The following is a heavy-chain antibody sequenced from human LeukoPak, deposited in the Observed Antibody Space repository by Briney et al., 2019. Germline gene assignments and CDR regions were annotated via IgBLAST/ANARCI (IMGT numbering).Heavy chain of an antibody. CDR1: GFTFSSYW. Sequence: PGGSLRLSCAASGFTFSSYWMHWVRQAPGKGLVWVSRINSDGSSTNYADSVEGRFTISRDNAKNTLYLQMNSLRAEDTAVYYCARPGYSSSWSFDPWGQGTLVTVSS. CDR3: ARPGYSSSWSFDP. J-gene: IGHJ5*02. D-gene: IGHD6-13*01. CDR2: INSDGSST. V-gene: IGHV3-74*01.